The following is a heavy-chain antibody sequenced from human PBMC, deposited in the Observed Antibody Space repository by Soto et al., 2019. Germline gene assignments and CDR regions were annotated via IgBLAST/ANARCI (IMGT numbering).Heavy chain of an antibody. V-gene: IGHV1-24*01. CDR1: VYSLRYLS. J-gene: IGHJ4*02. CDR3: ETLQRKIERTKAAIWSFES. Sequence: ASVXGSFKCSVYSLRYLSIHFFLQAPGKGLEWMGGLDAEDGETIYAQKLQGRGTMTEDTSTDTAYMELSSLTSEDTAMYYCETLQRKIERTKAAIWSFESWGQATLV. D-gene: IGHD2-2*01. CDR2: LDAEDGET.